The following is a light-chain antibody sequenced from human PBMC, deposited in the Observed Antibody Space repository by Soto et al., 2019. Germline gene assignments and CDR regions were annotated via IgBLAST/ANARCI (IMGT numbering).Light chain of an antibody. Sequence: DVQMTQSPSTLSVSVGDRVTITCRASQSISTWLAWYQQKPGRAPRLLIYDVSNLESGVPSRFSGSGSGTEFTLTITSLQPEDFGIYYCQQYDYSRTFGQGTKVDLK. CDR3: QQYDYSRT. J-gene: IGKJ1*01. CDR2: DVS. CDR1: QSISTW. V-gene: IGKV1-5*01.